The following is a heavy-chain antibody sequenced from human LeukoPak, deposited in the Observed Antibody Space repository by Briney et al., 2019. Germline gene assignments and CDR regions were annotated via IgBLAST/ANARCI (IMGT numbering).Heavy chain of an antibody. J-gene: IGHJ4*02. D-gene: IGHD3-3*01. CDR3: ARGGDFGVVTDY. Sequence: GGSLRLSCAASGFTFSTYSMNWVRQAPGKGLEWVSCISSSGSFIYYADSVKGRFTISRDNAKNSLYLQMNSLRAEDTAVYYCARGGDFGVVTDYWGQGTLVTVSS. CDR2: ISSSGSFI. CDR1: GFTFSTYS. V-gene: IGHV3-21*06.